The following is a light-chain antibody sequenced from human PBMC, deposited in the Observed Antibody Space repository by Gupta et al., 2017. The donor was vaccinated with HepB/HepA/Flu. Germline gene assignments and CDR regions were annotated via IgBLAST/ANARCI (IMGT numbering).Light chain of an antibody. CDR3: NSRGGSGNQFI. Sequence: SSELTQDLAVSVPLGQTDSNTCQGDTSRSYYASWSQQKPAQAPVLVIYDKNSRPSGIPDRFSAAYSGNTASLIITGAQAEDDADYYCNSRGGSGNQFIFGGGTKLTVL. J-gene: IGLJ2*01. CDR1: TSRSYY. CDR2: DKN. V-gene: IGLV3-19*01.